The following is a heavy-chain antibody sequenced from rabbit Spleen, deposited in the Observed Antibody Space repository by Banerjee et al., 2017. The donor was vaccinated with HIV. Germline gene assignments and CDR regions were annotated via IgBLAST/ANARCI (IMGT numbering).Heavy chain of an antibody. D-gene: IGHD1-1*01. V-gene: IGHV1S40*01. J-gene: IGHJ4*01. CDR3: SRELAAWYSGSYDFNL. Sequence: QSLEEAGGGLVQPAGSLPLTCTASGFSLSSNSYMCWVRQAPGKGLEWIGCIYGDSSGSTWYATWGKGRCTISKTPTATVTLQMTRMRAADAATYFCSRELAAWYSGSYDFNLWGPGTLVTVS. CDR2: IYGDSSGST. CDR1: GFSLSSNSY.